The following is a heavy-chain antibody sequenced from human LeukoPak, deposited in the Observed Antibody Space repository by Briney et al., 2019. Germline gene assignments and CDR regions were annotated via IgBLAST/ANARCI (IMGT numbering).Heavy chain of an antibody. Sequence: GGSLRLSCAASGFTFSSYSMNWGRQAPGKGLEWVSSISSSSSYISYADSVKGRLTISRDNAKNSLYLQMNSLRADDTAVYYCARGARWLRFAYYFDYWGQGPLVTVSS. V-gene: IGHV3-21*04. D-gene: IGHD5-12*01. CDR1: GFTFSSYS. CDR2: ISSSSSYI. CDR3: ARGARWLRFAYYFDY. J-gene: IGHJ4*02.